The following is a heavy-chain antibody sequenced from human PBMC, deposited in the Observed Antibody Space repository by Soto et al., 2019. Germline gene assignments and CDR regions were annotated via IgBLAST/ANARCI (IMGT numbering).Heavy chain of an antibody. CDR3: ARVSTTWEDDY. V-gene: IGHV3-48*02. Sequence: EVQLVESGGGLVQPGGSLRLSCAASGFTFSDYGVNWVRQAPGKGLEWISYISSGSDTIYYADSVKGRFTIPRDDAKNSLFLQMTSLREEDTAVYYCARVSTTWEDDYWGQGTLVTVSS. CDR1: GFTFSDYG. D-gene: IGHD5-12*01. J-gene: IGHJ4*02. CDR2: ISSGSDTI.